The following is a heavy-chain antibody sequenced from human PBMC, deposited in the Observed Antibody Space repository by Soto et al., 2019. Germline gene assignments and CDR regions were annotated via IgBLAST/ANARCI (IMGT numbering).Heavy chain of an antibody. CDR3: ATDRALGATLGAIDF. CDR2: TYYRSKWYY. V-gene: IGHV6-1*01. CDR1: VDSVFTGSAT. D-gene: IGHD1-26*01. J-gene: IGHJ4*02. Sequence: PSETLSLTCDISVDSVFTGSATWNWIRQSPSIGLEWLGRTYYRSKWYYDYAVSVRSRIRINPDTSKNQFSLQLNSVPPEDTAVYYCATDRALGATLGAIDFWGQGTLVTVSS.